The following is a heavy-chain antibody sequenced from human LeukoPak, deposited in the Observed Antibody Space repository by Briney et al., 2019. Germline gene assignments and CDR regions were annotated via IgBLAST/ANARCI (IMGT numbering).Heavy chain of an antibody. CDR1: GYTFTSYG. Sequence: ASVKVSCKASGYTFTSYGISWVRQAPGQGLEWLGWISAYNGNTNYVQRLQGRVTMTTDTSTTTAYMELRSLRSDDTAVYYCARDRASSWYGPFDYWGQGTLVTVSS. CDR3: ARDRASSWYGPFDY. D-gene: IGHD6-13*01. CDR2: ISAYNGNT. V-gene: IGHV1-18*01. J-gene: IGHJ4*02.